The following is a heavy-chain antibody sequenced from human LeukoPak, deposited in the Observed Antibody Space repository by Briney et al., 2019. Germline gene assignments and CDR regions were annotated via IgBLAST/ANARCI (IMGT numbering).Heavy chain of an antibody. D-gene: IGHD2-2*01. CDR3: ARSLRHCSSTSCYPDY. CDR1: GYTFTGYY. CDR2: INPNSGGT. Sequence: WASVKVSCKASGYTFTGYYMHWVRQAPGQGLEWMEWINPNSGGTNYAQKFQGRVTMTRDTSISTAYMELSRLRSDDTAVYCCARSLRHCSSTSCYPDYWGQGTLVTVSS. J-gene: IGHJ4*02. V-gene: IGHV1-2*02.